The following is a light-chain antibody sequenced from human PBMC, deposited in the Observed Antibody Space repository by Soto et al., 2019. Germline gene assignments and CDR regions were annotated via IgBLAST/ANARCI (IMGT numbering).Light chain of an antibody. J-gene: IGKJ5*01. CDR1: QSISTY. CDR3: QQSYSDPIT. CDR2: DAS. V-gene: IGKV1-39*01. Sequence: IEMTQSPTTLSASVGNRVTITCRASQSISTYLNWYQKKPWKAPNLLIYDASRLQSGVPSRFSGSGGGTDFTLSISSVQPEDFAPYFCQQSYSDPITFGQGTRLEIK.